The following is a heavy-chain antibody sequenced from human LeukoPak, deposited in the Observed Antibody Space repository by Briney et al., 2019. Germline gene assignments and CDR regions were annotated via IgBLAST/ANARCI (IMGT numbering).Heavy chain of an antibody. D-gene: IGHD3-3*01. Sequence: ASVKVSCKASGYTFTSYYMHWVRQAPGQGLEWMGIINPSGGSTSYAQKFQGRVTMTRDTSTSTVYMELSSLRSEDTAVYYCARDLKGRGLRFLEWLPPGYYYSMDVWGQGTTVTVSS. CDR1: GYTFTSYY. J-gene: IGHJ6*02. V-gene: IGHV1-46*01. CDR3: ARDLKGRGLRFLEWLPPGYYYSMDV. CDR2: INPSGGST.